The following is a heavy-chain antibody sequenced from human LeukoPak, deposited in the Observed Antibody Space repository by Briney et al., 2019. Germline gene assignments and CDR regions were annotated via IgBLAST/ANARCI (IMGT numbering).Heavy chain of an antibody. Sequence: QPGGSLRLSCAASGFTFSSYAMSWVRQAPGKGLEWVSAISGSGGSTYYADSVKGRFTISRDNSKNTLYLQMNSLRAEDTAVYYCAKKRGYDSSGYRDYFDYWGQGTLVTVSS. CDR1: GFTFSSYA. CDR3: AKKRGYDSSGYRDYFDY. D-gene: IGHD3-22*01. V-gene: IGHV3-23*01. CDR2: ISGSGGST. J-gene: IGHJ4*02.